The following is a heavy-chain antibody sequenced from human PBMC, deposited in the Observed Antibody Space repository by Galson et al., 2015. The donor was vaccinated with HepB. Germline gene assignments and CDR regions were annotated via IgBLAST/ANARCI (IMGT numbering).Heavy chain of an antibody. Sequence: SVKVSCKASGYTFTSYYMHWVRQAPGQGLEWMGIINPSGGSTSYAQKFQGRVTMTRDTSTSTVYMELSSLRSEDTAVYYCARAPHVAYYDFWSGHDYYYYYMDVWGKGTTVTVSS. CDR2: INPSGGST. J-gene: IGHJ6*03. CDR1: GYTFTSYY. CDR3: ARAPHVAYYDFWSGHDYYYYYMDV. D-gene: IGHD3-3*01. V-gene: IGHV1-46*03.